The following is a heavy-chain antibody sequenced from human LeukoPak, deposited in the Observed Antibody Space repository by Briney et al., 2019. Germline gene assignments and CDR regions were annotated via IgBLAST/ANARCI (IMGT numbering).Heavy chain of an antibody. Sequence: GASVKVSCKASGGTFSSYAISWVRQAPGQGLEWMGRIIPILGIANYAQKFQGRVTITADKSTSTAYMELSSLRSEDTAVYYCARASGSYYSIDYWGQGTLVTVSS. CDR2: IIPILGIA. J-gene: IGHJ4*02. CDR3: ARASGSYYSIDY. D-gene: IGHD1-26*01. CDR1: GGTFSSYA. V-gene: IGHV1-69*04.